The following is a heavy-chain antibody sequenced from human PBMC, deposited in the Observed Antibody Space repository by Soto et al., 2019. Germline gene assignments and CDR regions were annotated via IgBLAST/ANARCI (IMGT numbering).Heavy chain of an antibody. CDR2: INHSGST. Sequence: QVQLQQWGAGLLKPSETLSLTCAVYGGSFSGYYWCWIRQPPVKGLEWIGEINHSGSTNYNPSLKSRVTISVDASKNLFSLKLSSVTAADTAVYYCARGGAVAGPFDYWGQGTQVTVSS. CDR1: GGSFSGYY. V-gene: IGHV4-34*01. J-gene: IGHJ4*02. D-gene: IGHD6-19*01. CDR3: ARGGAVAGPFDY.